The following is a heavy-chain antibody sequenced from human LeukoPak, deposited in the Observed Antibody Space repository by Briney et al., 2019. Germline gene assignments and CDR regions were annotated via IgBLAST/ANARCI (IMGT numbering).Heavy chain of an antibody. D-gene: IGHD3-22*01. J-gene: IGHJ4*02. CDR3: ARGGSGYYYDHFRFDY. Sequence: SETLSLTCTVSGGSISSSSYYWGWIRQPPGKGLEWIGSIYYSGSTYYNPSLKSRVTISVDTSKNQFSLKLSSVTAADTAVYYCARGGSGYYYDHFRFDYWGQGTLVTVSS. CDR1: GGSISSSSYY. V-gene: IGHV4-39*07. CDR2: IYYSGST.